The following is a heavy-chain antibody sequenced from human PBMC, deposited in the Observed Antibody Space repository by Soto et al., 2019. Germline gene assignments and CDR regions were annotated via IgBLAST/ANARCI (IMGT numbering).Heavy chain of an antibody. V-gene: IGHV3-30*01. Sequence: QVQLVESGGGVVQPGRSLRLSCTTSGITFSSYTMHWVRQAPGKGLECVALISFDASDKYYADSVKGRFSISRDNSKNTLFLQMDSLRPGDTAVYYCTRDRVRLRELSLIWYFDYWGRGTLVAVSS. CDR1: GITFSSYT. D-gene: IGHD3-16*02. J-gene: IGHJ4*02. CDR2: ISFDASDK. CDR3: TRDRVRLRELSLIWYFDY.